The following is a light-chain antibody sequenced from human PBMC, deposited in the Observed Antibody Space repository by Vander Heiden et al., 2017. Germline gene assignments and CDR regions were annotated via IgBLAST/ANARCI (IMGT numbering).Light chain of an antibody. V-gene: IGLV2-8*01. CDR1: SSDVGAYNY. J-gene: IGLJ2*01. CDR2: EVS. CDR3: SSYAGSNTLV. Sequence: QSALTQPPSASGSPGPSVTISGTGSSSDVGAYNYVSWYQQHPGKAPKVMIDEVSKRPSEVPDRFSGSKSGNTASLTVSGLQGEDEADYYCSSYAGSNTLVFGGGTKLTVL.